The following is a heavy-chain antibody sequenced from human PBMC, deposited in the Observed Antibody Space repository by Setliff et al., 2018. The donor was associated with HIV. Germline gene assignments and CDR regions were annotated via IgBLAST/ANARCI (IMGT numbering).Heavy chain of an antibody. J-gene: IGHJ4*02. D-gene: IGHD1-26*01. CDR1: GFTFSSYE. CDR3: AAVFTGEPGRSLDY. CDR2: IYSDGSNP. V-gene: IGHV3-48*03. Sequence: PGGSLRLSCAASGFTFSSYEMNWVRQAPGKGLEWVSRIYSDGSNPYYADSVKGRFTISRDNAKNSLYLQMNSLRAEDTAVYYCAAVFTGEPGRSLDYWGQGTPVTVSS.